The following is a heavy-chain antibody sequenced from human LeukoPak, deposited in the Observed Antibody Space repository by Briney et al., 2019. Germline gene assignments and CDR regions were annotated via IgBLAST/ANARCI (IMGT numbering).Heavy chain of an antibody. Sequence: SETLSLTCAVYGGSFSGYYWSWIRQPPGKGLEWIGEINHSGSTNYNPSLKSRVTISVDTSKNQFSLKLSSVPATDTAVYYCARVLLVPAAMDYWGQGTLVTVSS. CDR3: ARVLLVPAAMDY. CDR2: INHSGST. CDR1: GGSFSGYY. V-gene: IGHV4-34*01. D-gene: IGHD2-2*01. J-gene: IGHJ4*02.